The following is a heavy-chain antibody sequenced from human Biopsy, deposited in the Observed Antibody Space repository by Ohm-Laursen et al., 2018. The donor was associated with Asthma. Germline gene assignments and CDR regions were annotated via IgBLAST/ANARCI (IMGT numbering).Heavy chain of an antibody. CDR2: MTFDGRQT. Sequence: SLRLSCAASGFSFNSYGMHWVRQAPGKGLEWVAVMTFDGRQTYYADSVKGRFTISRDNSKNTLYLQMNSLRAEDTAVYYCAKERYYDFWSGYPIWGQGTMVTVSS. J-gene: IGHJ3*02. V-gene: IGHV3-30*18. CDR3: AKERYYDFWSGYPI. CDR1: GFSFNSYG. D-gene: IGHD3-3*01.